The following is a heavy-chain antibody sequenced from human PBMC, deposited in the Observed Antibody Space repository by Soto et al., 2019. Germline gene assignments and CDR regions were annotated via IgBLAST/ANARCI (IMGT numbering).Heavy chain of an antibody. CDR2: ISGSGGST. Sequence: GGSLRLSCAASGFTFSSYAMSWVRQAPGKGLEWVSAISGSGGSTYYADSVKGRFTISRDNSKNTLYLQMNSLRAEDTAVYYCAKVRGRKRYFDWSNHFDYWGQGTLVTVSS. J-gene: IGHJ4*02. CDR1: GFTFSSYA. V-gene: IGHV3-23*01. D-gene: IGHD3-9*01. CDR3: AKVRGRKRYFDWSNHFDY.